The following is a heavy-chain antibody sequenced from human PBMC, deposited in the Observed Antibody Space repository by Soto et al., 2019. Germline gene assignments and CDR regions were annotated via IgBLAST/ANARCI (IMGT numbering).Heavy chain of an antibody. J-gene: IGHJ5*02. D-gene: IGHD6-6*01. V-gene: IGHV3-23*01. CDR1: EFTFSNNA. CDR3: AKALGVAARFDWFDP. CDR2: ISGGGGST. Sequence: PSLFCPAREFTFSNNAMSCGRRALGKGLEWVSAISGGGGSTYYADSVKGRFTISRDNSKNTLYLQMNGLRAEDTAIYYCAKALGVAARFDWFDPWGQGTLVTVSS.